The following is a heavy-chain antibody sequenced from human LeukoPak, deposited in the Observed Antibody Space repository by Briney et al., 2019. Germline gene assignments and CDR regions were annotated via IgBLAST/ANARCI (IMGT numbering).Heavy chain of an antibody. V-gene: IGHV3-21*04. Sequence: GGSLRLSCAASGFTFSSYSMNWVRQAPGKGLEWVSSISSSSSYIYYADSVRGRFTISRDNSKNTLYLQMNSLRAEDAAVYFCAKAPVTSCRGAYCYPFDSWGQGTLVTVSS. CDR2: ISSSSSYI. CDR3: AKAPVTSCRGAYCYPFDS. CDR1: GFTFSSYS. J-gene: IGHJ4*02. D-gene: IGHD2-21*01.